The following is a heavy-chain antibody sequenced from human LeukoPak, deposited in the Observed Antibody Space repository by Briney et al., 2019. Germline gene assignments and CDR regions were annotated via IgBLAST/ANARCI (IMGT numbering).Heavy chain of an antibody. CDR2: IIPILGIA. V-gene: IGHV1-69*04. Sequence: ASVKVSCKASGGTFSSYAISWVRQAPGQGLEWMGRIIPILGIANYAQKFQGRVTITADKSTSTAYMELSSLRSEDTAVYYCARDGGTGTTPDDYWGQGTLVTVSS. J-gene: IGHJ4*02. CDR3: ARDGGTGTTPDDY. CDR1: GGTFSSYA. D-gene: IGHD4-11*01.